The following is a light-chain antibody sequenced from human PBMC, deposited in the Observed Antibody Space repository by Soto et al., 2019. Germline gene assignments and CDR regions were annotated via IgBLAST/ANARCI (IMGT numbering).Light chain of an antibody. CDR3: SSYAATNTVL. CDR2: DVS. V-gene: IGLV2-14*03. J-gene: IGLJ2*01. Sequence: QSALAQPASVSGSPGQSITLSCTGTSSDIGAFNYVSWYQQHPGDAPKLLIFDVSDRPSGISVRFSASKSGNTASLTISGLQTEDEAHYFCSSYAATNTVLFGGGTKVTVL. CDR1: SSDIGAFNY.